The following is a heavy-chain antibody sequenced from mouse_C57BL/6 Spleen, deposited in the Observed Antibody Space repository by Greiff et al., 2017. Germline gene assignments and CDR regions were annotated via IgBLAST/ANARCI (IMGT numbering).Heavy chain of an antibody. D-gene: IGHD1-1*01. J-gene: IGHJ2*01. CDR2: ISDGGSYT. CDR1: GFTFSSYA. Sequence: EVQLVEPGGGLVKPGGSLKLSCAASGFTFSSYAMSWVRQTPEKRLEWVATISDGGSYTYYPDNVKGRFTVSRDNAKNNLYLQMSHLKSEDTAMYYCARVDYGNYFDYWGQGTTLTVSS. CDR3: ARVDYGNYFDY. V-gene: IGHV5-4*01.